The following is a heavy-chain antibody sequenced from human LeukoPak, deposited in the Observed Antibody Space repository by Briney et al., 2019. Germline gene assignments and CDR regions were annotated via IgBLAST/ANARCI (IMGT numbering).Heavy chain of an antibody. CDR2: SKAKTDGRAT. CDR1: GFTFSKDW. V-gene: IGHV3-15*01. D-gene: IGHD1-14*01. J-gene: IGHJ4*02. Sequence: GGSLRLSCVVSGFTFSKDWMSWVRQAPGKGLEWVGRSKAKTDGRATDYAAPVRGRFIISRDESKNTLYVQMNSLQTDDTGVYYCTTDPPGPYWGQGTLVTVSS. CDR3: TTDPPGPY.